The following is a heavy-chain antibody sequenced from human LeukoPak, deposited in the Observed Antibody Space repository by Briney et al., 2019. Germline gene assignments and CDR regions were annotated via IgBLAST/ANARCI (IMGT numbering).Heavy chain of an antibody. J-gene: IGHJ4*02. D-gene: IGHD3-10*01. CDR3: ARTAKYYYGSETYYFFDY. CDR2: IYYSGSS. V-gene: IGHV4-39*07. CDR1: GGSISSSNYY. Sequence: SETLSLTCTVSGGSISSSNYYWGWIRQPPGKRLEWIGSIYYSGSSYYNPSLKSRVTISLDTSQNQFSLKLTSVTPADTAVYYCARTAKYYYGSETYYFFDYWGQGTLVTVSS.